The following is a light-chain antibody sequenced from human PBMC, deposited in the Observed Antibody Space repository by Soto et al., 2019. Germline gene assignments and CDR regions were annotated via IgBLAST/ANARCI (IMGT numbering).Light chain of an antibody. J-gene: IGKJ1*01. CDR1: QSVRRDY. Sequence: EIVLTQSPGTLSLSPGETATLSCRASQSVRRDYLAWLQQKPGQAPRVLIYGASSRAAGIPGRFSGSGSGTAFTLTISRLEAEDSAVYYCQQYGAAPRTFGQGTKVEIK. V-gene: IGKV3-20*01. CDR2: GAS. CDR3: QQYGAAPRT.